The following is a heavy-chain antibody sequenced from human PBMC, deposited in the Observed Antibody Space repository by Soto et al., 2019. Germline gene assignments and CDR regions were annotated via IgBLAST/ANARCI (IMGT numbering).Heavy chain of an antibody. Sequence: SETLSLTCTVSGGSISSYYWSWIRQPPGKGLEWIGYIYYSGSTNYNPSLKSRVTISVDTSKNQFSLKLSSVTAADTAVYYCASSYSSSGYESNYYYYYGIDVWGQGTSVTVSS. V-gene: IGHV4-59*08. J-gene: IGHJ6*02. CDR1: GGSISSYY. D-gene: IGHD6-13*01. CDR3: ASSYSSSGYESNYYYYYGIDV. CDR2: IYYSGST.